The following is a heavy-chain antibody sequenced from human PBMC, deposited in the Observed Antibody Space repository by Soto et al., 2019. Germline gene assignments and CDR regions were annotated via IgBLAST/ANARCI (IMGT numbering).Heavy chain of an antibody. Sequence: EFQLLESGGGSVQPGGSLRLSCVASGFTFGSYAMSWVRQTATMGLEWVSAISATGDNAYYADSVKGRFTVSRDNPKNTVYLEMNSLSAEDTAIYYCAKEQCGGGSCYPNWFDPWGQGTLVTVSA. CDR1: GFTFGSYA. V-gene: IGHV3-23*01. CDR2: ISATGDNA. D-gene: IGHD2-15*01. J-gene: IGHJ5*02. CDR3: AKEQCGGGSCYPNWFDP.